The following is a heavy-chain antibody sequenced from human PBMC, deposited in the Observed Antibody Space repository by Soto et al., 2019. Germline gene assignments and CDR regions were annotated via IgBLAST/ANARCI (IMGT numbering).Heavy chain of an antibody. CDR3: VSPHSESSNAFDL. D-gene: IGHD3-10*01. CDR1: GFSFSHYA. Sequence: GWSLRLSCAASGFSFSHYAMHLVRQPPGKGLEWVALISYDGENQYFTDSVRGRFTISRDNSKTAVYLEMNDLRLDDTATYYCVSPHSESSNAFDLWGKGTLVTVSS. V-gene: IGHV3-30*04. J-gene: IGHJ5*02. CDR2: ISYDGENQ.